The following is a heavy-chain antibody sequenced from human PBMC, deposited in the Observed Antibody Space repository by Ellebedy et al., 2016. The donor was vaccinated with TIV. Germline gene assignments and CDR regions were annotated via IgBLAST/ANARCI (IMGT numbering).Heavy chain of an antibody. CDR1: GFTFSSYA. Sequence: GESLKIPCAASGFTFSSYAMSWVRQAPGKGLEWVSTISNTGSRTYYAESVEGRFIITRDNSKKTLYLQKNSLRAEDTAVYYCAKGRGGGSDSSAPRYYFDYWGLGTLVTVSS. D-gene: IGHD3-22*01. CDR2: ISNTGSRT. CDR3: AKGRGGGSDSSAPRYYFDY. J-gene: IGHJ4*02. V-gene: IGHV3-23*01.